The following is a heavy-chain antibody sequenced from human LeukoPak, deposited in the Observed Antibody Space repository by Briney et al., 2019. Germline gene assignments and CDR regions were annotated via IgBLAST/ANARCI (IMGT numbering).Heavy chain of an antibody. CDR3: AREEYGDHLW. V-gene: IGHV3-7*01. CDR2: IKQDGSDK. D-gene: IGHD4-17*01. CDR1: GFSFSSYW. Sequence: GGSLRLSCAASGFSFSSYWMSWVRPAPGKGLEWVANIKQDGSDKYYVDSVKGRFTISRDNAKNSLYLQLNSLRAEDTAVYYCAREEYGDHLWWGQGTLVTVSS. J-gene: IGHJ4*02.